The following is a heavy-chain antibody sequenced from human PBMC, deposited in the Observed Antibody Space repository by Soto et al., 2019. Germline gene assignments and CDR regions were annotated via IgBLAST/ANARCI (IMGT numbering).Heavy chain of an antibody. V-gene: IGHV4-30-2*01. CDR1: GGSISSGGYS. J-gene: IGHJ4*02. CDR3: ARSGPQISYFDY. CDR2: IYHSGST. Sequence: SETLSLTCAVSGGSISSGGYSWSWIRQPPGKGLEWIGYIYHSGSTYYNPSLKSRVTISVDRSKNQFSLKLSSVTAADTAVYYCARSGPQISYFDYWGQGTLVTVSS.